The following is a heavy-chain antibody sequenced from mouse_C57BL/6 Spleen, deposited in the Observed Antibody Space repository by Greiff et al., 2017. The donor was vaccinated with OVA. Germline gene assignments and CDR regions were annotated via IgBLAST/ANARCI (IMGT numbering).Heavy chain of an antibody. CDR2: IHPNSGST. CDR3: ARTTVVAEAMDY. D-gene: IGHD1-1*01. Sequence: QVQLQQPGAELVKPGASVKLSCKASGYTFTSYWMHWVKQRPGQGLEWIGMIHPNSGSTNYNEKFKSKATLTVDKSSSTAYMQLSSLTSEDSAVYYCARTTVVAEAMDYWGQGTSVTVSS. CDR1: GYTFTSYW. J-gene: IGHJ4*01. V-gene: IGHV1-64*01.